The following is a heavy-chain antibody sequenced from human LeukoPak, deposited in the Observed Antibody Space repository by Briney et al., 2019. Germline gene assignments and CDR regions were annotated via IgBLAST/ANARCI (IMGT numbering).Heavy chain of an antibody. CDR3: ARDGRGAAAADDPLDI. J-gene: IGHJ3*02. V-gene: IGHV1-18*01. CDR1: GYTFTSYG. CDR2: ISAYNGNT. Sequence: ASVKVSCKASGYTFTSYGITWVRQAPGQGLEWMGWISAYNGNTNSAQKLQGRVTMTTDTSTSTAYMELRSLRSDDTAVYYCARDGRGAAAADDPLDIWGQGTTVTVSS. D-gene: IGHD6-13*01.